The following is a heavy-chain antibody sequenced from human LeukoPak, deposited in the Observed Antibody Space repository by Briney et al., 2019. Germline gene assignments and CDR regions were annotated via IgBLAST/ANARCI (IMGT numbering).Heavy chain of an antibody. D-gene: IGHD3-22*01. Sequence: GGSLRLSCAASGFTFSSYAFTWVRQAPGKGLEWVSAISSSGGSTYYADSVKGRFTISRDNAKNSLYLQMNTLRAEDTAVYYCARDRHKYNYDSGGYPPYWGQGTLVTVSS. J-gene: IGHJ4*02. CDR3: ARDRHKYNYDSGGYPPY. V-gene: IGHV3-23*01. CDR1: GFTFSSYA. CDR2: ISSSGGST.